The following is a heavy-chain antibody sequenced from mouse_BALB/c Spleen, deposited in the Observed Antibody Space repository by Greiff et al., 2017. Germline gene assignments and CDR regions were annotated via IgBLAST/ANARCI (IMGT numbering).Heavy chain of an antibody. D-gene: IGHD2-3*01. V-gene: IGHV2-9*02. CDR1: GFSLTSYG. J-gene: IGHJ4*01. Sequence: QVQLKESGPGLVAPSQSLSITCTVSGFSLTSYGVHWVRQPPGKGLEWLGVIWAGGSTNYNSALMSRLSISKDNSKSQVFLKMNSLQTDDTAMYYCARKGLLKDDAMDYWGQGTSVTVSS. CDR3: ARKGLLKDDAMDY. CDR2: IWAGGST.